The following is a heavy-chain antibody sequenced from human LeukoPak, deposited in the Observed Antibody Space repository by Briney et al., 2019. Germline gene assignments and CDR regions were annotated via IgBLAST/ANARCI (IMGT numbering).Heavy chain of an antibody. J-gene: IGHJ4*02. D-gene: IGHD2-21*02. CDR2: ISSSGSTI. CDR1: GFTFSSYE. V-gene: IGHV3-48*03. Sequence: QAGGSLRLSCAASGFTFSSYEMNWVRQAPGKGLEWVSYISSSGSTIYYADSVKGRFTISRDNAKNSLYLQMNSLRAEDTAVYYCARGWGPAYCGGDCHRHFDNWGQGTLVTVSA. CDR3: ARGWGPAYCGGDCHRHFDN.